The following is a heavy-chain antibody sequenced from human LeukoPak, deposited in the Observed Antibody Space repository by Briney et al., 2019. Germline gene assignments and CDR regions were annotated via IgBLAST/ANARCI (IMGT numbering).Heavy chain of an antibody. CDR2: IIPIFGTA. CDR3: ASHSSSWYVFYFDY. CDR1: GGTFSSYA. Sequence: GASVKVSCKASGGTFSSYAISWVRQAPGQGLEWMGGIIPIFGTANYAQKFQGRVTITTDESTSTAYMELSSLRSEDTAVYYCASHSSSWYVFYFDYWGQGTLVTVSS. J-gene: IGHJ4*02. V-gene: IGHV1-69*05. D-gene: IGHD6-13*01.